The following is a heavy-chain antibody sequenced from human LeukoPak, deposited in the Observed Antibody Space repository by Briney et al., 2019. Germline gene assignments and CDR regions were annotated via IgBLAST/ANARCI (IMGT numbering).Heavy chain of an antibody. J-gene: IGHJ6*02. CDR1: GFTFSNYA. V-gene: IGHV3-23*01. D-gene: IGHD5/OR15-5a*01. CDR3: SRDDGLHRLGFYGMDV. CDR2: INDNGSTR. Sequence: GGSLRLSCGASGFTFSNYAMSWVRQAPGKGLEWVSGINDNGSTRFYAASVKGRFTSSRDNPKNTLYLQMNGLRAEDTAVYYCSRDDGLHRLGFYGMDVWGQGTTVTVSS.